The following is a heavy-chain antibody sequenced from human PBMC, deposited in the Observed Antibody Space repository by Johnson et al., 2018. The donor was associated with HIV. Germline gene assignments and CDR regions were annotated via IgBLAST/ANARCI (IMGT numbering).Heavy chain of an antibody. CDR2: INSDGSST. Sequence: MQLVESGGGLVPPGGSLRLSCAASGFTFSSYWMHWVRQAPGKGLVWVSRINSDGSSTSYADSVKGRFTISRDNSKNTLYLQMNSLRAEDTAVYYCAKGPILDDGFDIWGQGTMVTVSS. J-gene: IGHJ3*02. V-gene: IGHV3-74*02. CDR3: AKGPILDDGFDI. D-gene: IGHD3-3*01. CDR1: GFTFSSYW.